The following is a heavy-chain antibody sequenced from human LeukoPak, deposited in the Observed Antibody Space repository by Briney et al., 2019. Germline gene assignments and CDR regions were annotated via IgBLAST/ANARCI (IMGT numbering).Heavy chain of an antibody. D-gene: IGHD6-13*01. CDR1: GCSISSSSYY. V-gene: IGHV4-39*01. CDR3: ARSSRGGYVYVDY. CDR2: IYYSGST. Sequence: SETLSLTCTVSGCSISSSSYYWVWIRQPPGKGLECIGSIYYSGSTYDNPSLESRVTISVDTSKTQFSLKLSSVTAADTAVYYCARSSRGGYVYVDYWGQGTLVTVSS. J-gene: IGHJ4*02.